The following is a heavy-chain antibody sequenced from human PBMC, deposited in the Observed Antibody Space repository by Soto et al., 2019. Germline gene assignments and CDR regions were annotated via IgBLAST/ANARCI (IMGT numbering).Heavy chain of an antibody. D-gene: IGHD2-8*01. Sequence: GGSLRLSCAASGFTFSSYAMSWVRQAPGKGLEWVSAISGSGGSTYYADSVKGRFTISRDNSKNTLYLQMNSLRADDTAVYYGVRDRAPFDAFDCWGKGTPVTVAS. CDR1: GFTFSSYA. CDR2: ISGSGGST. CDR3: VRDRAPFDAFDC. V-gene: IGHV3-23*01. J-gene: IGHJ4*03.